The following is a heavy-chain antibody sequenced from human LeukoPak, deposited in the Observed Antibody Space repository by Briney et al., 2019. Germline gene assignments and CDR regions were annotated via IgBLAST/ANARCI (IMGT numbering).Heavy chain of an antibody. D-gene: IGHD6-19*01. Sequence: SQTLSLTCAVSGGSISSGGYSWSWIRQPPGKGLEWIGYIYHSGSTYYNPSLKSRVTISVDRSKNQFSLKLSSVTAADTAVYYCVRRPSGSGWLPFDYWGQGTLVTVSS. CDR3: VRRPSGSGWLPFDY. CDR1: GGSISSGGYS. CDR2: IYHSGST. V-gene: IGHV4-30-2*01. J-gene: IGHJ4*02.